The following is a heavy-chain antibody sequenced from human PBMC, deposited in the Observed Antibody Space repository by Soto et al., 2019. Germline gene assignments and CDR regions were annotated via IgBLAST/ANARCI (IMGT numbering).Heavy chain of an antibody. D-gene: IGHD4-17*01. CDR1: GDTFTSYG. V-gene: IGHV1-18*01. CDR2: ISAYNGNT. CDR3: ARGTGSRGVDLQH. J-gene: IGHJ1*01. Sequence: QVQLVQSGAEVKKPGASVKVSCKASGDTFTSYGISWVRQAPGQGLEWMGWISAYNGNTNYAQKLKGRVTMTTDTSTITAYMELRSLSSDDTAVSYCARGTGSRGVDLQHWGQGTLVTVSS.